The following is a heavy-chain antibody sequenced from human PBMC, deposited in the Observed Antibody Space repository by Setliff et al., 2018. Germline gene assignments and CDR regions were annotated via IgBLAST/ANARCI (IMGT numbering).Heavy chain of an antibody. Sequence: SETLSLTCTVSGGSFIPYYWSWIRQPPGKGLEWIGYVYYSGTAYYNPSLKSGFTVIVYIYKNQFSLRLSSVTAADTAGYYCAIGCTFRYFDYWGQGTPVTVSS. CDR1: GGSFIPYY. V-gene: IGHV4-59*01. CDR2: VYYSGTA. CDR3: AIGCTFRYFDY. J-gene: IGHJ4*02.